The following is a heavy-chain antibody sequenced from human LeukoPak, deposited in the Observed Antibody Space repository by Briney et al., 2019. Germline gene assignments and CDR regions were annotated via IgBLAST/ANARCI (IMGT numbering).Heavy chain of an antibody. CDR1: GFTFDDYA. CDR3: AKSDCSGGSCLFDY. Sequence: GGSLRLTCAASGFTFDDYAMHWVRQAPGKGLEWLSLISWDGGSTYYADSVKGRFTISRDNSKNSLYLQMNSLRAEDTALYYCAKSDCSGGSCLFDYWGQGTLVTVSS. V-gene: IGHV3-43D*03. D-gene: IGHD2-15*01. J-gene: IGHJ4*02. CDR2: ISWDGGST.